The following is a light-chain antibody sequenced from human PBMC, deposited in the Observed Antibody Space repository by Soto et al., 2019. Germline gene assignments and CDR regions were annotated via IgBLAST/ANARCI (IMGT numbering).Light chain of an antibody. Sequence: EIVMTQSPATLSVSPGERATHSCRASQSVGSNLAWYQQKPGQAPRLLIYGASTRATGIPARFSGSGSGTEFTLTIGSLQSEDFAIYFCQQYNNWPPDRTFGQGTKVEIK. J-gene: IGKJ1*01. V-gene: IGKV3-15*01. CDR2: GAS. CDR3: QQYNNWPPDRT. CDR1: QSVGSN.